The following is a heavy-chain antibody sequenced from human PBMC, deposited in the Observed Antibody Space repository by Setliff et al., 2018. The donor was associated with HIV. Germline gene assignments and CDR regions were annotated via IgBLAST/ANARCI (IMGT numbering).Heavy chain of an antibody. CDR3: AGLDSADYFVGVLNF. CDR2: MHANGLT. V-gene: IGHV4-61*09. D-gene: IGHD3-22*01. Sequence: SETLSLTCAVSGGSINSGSIYWSWVRRPAGGGLEWIGHMHANGLTTYNPSLRSRAAISMETSKHQFSLRLSAVTAADSAIYYCAGLDSADYFVGVLNFWGQGTRVTVSS. CDR1: GGSINSGSIY. J-gene: IGHJ4*03.